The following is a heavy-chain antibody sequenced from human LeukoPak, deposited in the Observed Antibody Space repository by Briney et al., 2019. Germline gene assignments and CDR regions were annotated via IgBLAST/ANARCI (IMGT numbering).Heavy chain of an antibody. V-gene: IGHV4-59*01. J-gene: IGHJ5*02. CDR3: ARHLGGVTPNGFDP. Sequence: SETLSLTCTVSGGSISSYYWSWIRQPPGKGLECIGYIYYSGSTNYNPSLKSRVTISVDTSKNQFSLKLSSVTAADTAVYYCARHLGGVTPNGFDPWGQGTLVTVSS. CDR1: GGSISSYY. CDR2: IYYSGST. D-gene: IGHD3-16*01.